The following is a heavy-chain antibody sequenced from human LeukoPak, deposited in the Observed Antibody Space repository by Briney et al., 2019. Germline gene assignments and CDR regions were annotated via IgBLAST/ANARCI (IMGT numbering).Heavy chain of an antibody. V-gene: IGHV3-33*01. CDR1: GFAFNTYA. D-gene: IGHD3-10*01. J-gene: IGHJ4*02. CDR3: ATEIFGSGSNPDF. CDR2: IWHDGSHK. Sequence: GRSLRLSCAASGFAFNTYAMHWVRQAPGQGLEWVALIWHDGSHKFYSNSVRGQFTISRDNSKNTVSLQMNNLRPEDTAVYYCATEIFGSGSNPDFWGQGTLVTVSS.